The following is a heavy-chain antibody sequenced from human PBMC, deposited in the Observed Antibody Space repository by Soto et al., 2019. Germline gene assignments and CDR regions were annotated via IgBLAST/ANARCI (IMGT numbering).Heavy chain of an antibody. CDR1: GGSISSYY. Sequence: SETLSLTCTASGGSISSYYWSWIRQPPGKGLEWIGYIYYSGSTNYNPSLKSRVTISVDTSKNQFSLKLSSVTAADTAVYYCARRWGRSFDYWGQGTLVTVSS. D-gene: IGHD2-15*01. CDR3: ARRWGRSFDY. V-gene: IGHV4-59*08. J-gene: IGHJ4*02. CDR2: IYYSGST.